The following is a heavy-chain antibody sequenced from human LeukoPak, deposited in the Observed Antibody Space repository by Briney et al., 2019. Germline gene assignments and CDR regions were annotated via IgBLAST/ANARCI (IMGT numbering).Heavy chain of an antibody. D-gene: IGHD4-17*01. V-gene: IGHV3-23*01. CDR2: ISGSGGST. CDR1: GFTFSSYA. J-gene: IGHJ3*02. Sequence: PGGSLRLSCAASGFTFSSYAMSWVRQAPGKGLEWVSAISGSGGSTYYADSVKGRFTISRDNSKNTLYLQMNSLRAEDTAVYYCAKPACGRNYGDYLHAFDIWGQGTMVTVSS. CDR3: AKPACGRNYGDYLHAFDI.